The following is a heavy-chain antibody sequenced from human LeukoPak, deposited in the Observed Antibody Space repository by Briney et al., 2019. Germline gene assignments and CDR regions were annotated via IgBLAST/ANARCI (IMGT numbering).Heavy chain of an antibody. V-gene: IGHV1-46*01. CDR1: GYTFTSHY. Sequence: GASVKVSCKXSGYTFTSHYMHWVRQAPGQGLEWMGIINPSGGSTSYAQKFQGRVTMTRDTSTSTVYMELSSLRSEDTAVYYCARGVVTATQHDAFDIWGQGTMVTVSS. CDR2: INPSGGST. CDR3: ARGVVTATQHDAFDI. J-gene: IGHJ3*02. D-gene: IGHD2-21*02.